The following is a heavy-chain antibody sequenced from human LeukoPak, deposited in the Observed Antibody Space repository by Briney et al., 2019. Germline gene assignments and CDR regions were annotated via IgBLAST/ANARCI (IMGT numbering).Heavy chain of an antibody. Sequence: TGGSLRLSCAASGFTFSNYAMSWVRQAPGQGLGWVSAIVGSGGSTYYADSVKGRFSISRDNSKNTLFLQINSLRVEDTALYYCSKWGDYDVLTGYYDSDFWGQGTLVTVSS. D-gene: IGHD3-9*01. J-gene: IGHJ4*02. V-gene: IGHV3-23*01. CDR1: GFTFSNYA. CDR2: IVGSGGST. CDR3: SKWGDYDVLTGYYDSDF.